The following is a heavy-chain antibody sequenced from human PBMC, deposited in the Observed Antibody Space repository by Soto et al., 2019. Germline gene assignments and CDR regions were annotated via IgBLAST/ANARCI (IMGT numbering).Heavy chain of an antibody. CDR1: GFTFISYA. D-gene: IGHD6-13*01. J-gene: IGHJ5*02. Sequence: EVQLLESGGGLVQPGGSLRLSCTGSGFTFISYAMNWVRQAPGKGLECVSTISGSGGTTYYADSVKGRFTISRDNSKNTLYLQMSSLRAEDTDVYYCAKNGRAAAMYNWFDPWGQGTLVTVSS. V-gene: IGHV3-23*01. CDR2: ISGSGGTT. CDR3: AKNGRAAAMYNWFDP.